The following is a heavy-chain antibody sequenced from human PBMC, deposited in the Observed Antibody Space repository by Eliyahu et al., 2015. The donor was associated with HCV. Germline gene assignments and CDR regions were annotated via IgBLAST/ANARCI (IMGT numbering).Heavy chain of an antibody. J-gene: IGHJ3*02. Sequence: EVQLVESGGGLVKPGGSLRLSYAASGFTFSSYSMNWVRQAPGKGLEWVSSISSSSSYIYYADSVKGRFTISRDNAKNSLYLQMNSLRAEDTAVYYCARDRWRVVIPNDAFDIWGQGTMVTVSS. V-gene: IGHV3-21*01. CDR1: GFTFSSYS. CDR3: ARDRWRVVIPNDAFDI. D-gene: IGHD3-3*01. CDR2: ISSSSSYI.